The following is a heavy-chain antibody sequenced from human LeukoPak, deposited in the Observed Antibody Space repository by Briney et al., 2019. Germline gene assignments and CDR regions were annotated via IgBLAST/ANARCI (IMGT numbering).Heavy chain of an antibody. J-gene: IGHJ6*02. CDR1: GGSISSYY. Sequence: KASETLSLTCTVSGGSISSYYWSWIRQPPGKGLEWIGYIYYSGSTNYNPSLKSRVTISVDTSKNQFSLKLTSVTAADTAVYYCAREAVAGGSGSNYYYYGADVWGQGTTVTVSS. V-gene: IGHV4-59*01. CDR2: IYYSGST. D-gene: IGHD3-10*01. CDR3: AREAVAGGSGSNYYYYGADV.